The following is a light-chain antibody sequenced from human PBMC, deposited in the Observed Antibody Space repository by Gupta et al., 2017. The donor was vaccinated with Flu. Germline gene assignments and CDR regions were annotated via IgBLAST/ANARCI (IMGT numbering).Light chain of an antibody. Sequence: TVTLTCGLSSGSVSTNYYSSWYQQTPGQAPRTLIYSTNTRSSGVPDRFSGSILWKKAALTITGAQADDEADYYCELYMGSGISVFGGGTKLTVL. J-gene: IGLJ3*02. CDR3: ELYMGSGISV. CDR1: SGSVSTNYY. CDR2: STN. V-gene: IGLV8-61*01.